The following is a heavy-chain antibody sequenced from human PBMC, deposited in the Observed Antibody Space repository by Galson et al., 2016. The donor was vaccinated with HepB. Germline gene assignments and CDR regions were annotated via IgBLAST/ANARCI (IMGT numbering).Heavy chain of an antibody. V-gene: IGHV1-18*04. Sequence: SVKVSCKAYGYTFTSYGISWVRQAPGQGLEWMGWISTYNGNTNFAQKFQGRLTMTTDTSTSTAYMELRGLRSEDTAVFYCARDLYGGIGYYLPYYWGQGTLVTVSS. D-gene: IGHD3-10*02. CDR3: ARDLYGGIGYYLPYY. CDR2: ISTYNGNT. CDR1: GYTFTSYG. J-gene: IGHJ4*02.